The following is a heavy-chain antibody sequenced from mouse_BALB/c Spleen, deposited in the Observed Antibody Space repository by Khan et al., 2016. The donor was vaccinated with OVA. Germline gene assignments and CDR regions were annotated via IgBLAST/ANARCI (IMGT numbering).Heavy chain of an antibody. CDR2: ISSGGTYT. Sequence: EVELVESGGGLVKPGGSLKLSCAASGFTFSSYTMSWVRQTPEKRLEWVANISSGGTYTYYPDSLKGRFTISRDNAKNTLYLQMRSLQSEYAAMSSCTRDGNYAHWYFDVWGAWTTVTVSS. D-gene: IGHD2-1*01. J-gene: IGHJ1*01. V-gene: IGHV5-6-4*01. CDR3: TRDGNYAHWYFDV. CDR1: GFTFSSYT.